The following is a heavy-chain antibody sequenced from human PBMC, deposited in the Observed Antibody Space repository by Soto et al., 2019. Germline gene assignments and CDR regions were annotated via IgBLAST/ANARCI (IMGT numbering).Heavy chain of an antibody. J-gene: IGHJ4*02. Sequence: EVQLVESGGGLVQPGRSLRLSCAASGFTFDDYAMHWVRQAPGKGLEWVSGISWNSGSIGYADSVKGRFTISRDNAXXSLYLQMNSLRAEDTALYYCAKDTGYYDSSGSFDYWGQGTLVTVSS. CDR1: GFTFDDYA. CDR3: AKDTGYYDSSGSFDY. D-gene: IGHD3-22*01. V-gene: IGHV3-9*01. CDR2: ISWNSGSI.